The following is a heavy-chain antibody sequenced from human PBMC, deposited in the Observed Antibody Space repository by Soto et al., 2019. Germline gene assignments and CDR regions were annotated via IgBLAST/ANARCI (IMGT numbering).Heavy chain of an antibody. CDR2: ISSSSSYI. V-gene: IGHV3-21*01. J-gene: IGHJ4*02. D-gene: IGHD3-22*01. CDR1: GFTFSSYS. Sequence: GGSLRLSCAASGFTFSSYSMNWVRQAPGKGLEWVSSISSSSSYIYYADSVKDRFTISRDNAKNSLYLQMNSLRAEDTAVYYCVKGEYYYDGSAYYPFDYWGQGRMVTVSS. CDR3: VKGEYYYDGSAYYPFDY.